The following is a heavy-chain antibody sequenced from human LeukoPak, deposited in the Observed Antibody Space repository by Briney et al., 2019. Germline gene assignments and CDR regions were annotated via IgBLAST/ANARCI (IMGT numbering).Heavy chain of an antibody. Sequence: ASVKVSCKASGHTFTPYDINWVRQAPGQGLEWMGIVNPSGGSTSYAQKFQGRVTMTRDMSTSTVYMELSSLRSEDTAVYYCARVNSYDSSGSRFDYWGQGTLVTVSS. CDR3: ARVNSYDSSGSRFDY. CDR2: VNPSGGST. V-gene: IGHV1-46*01. D-gene: IGHD3-22*01. CDR1: GHTFTPYD. J-gene: IGHJ4*02.